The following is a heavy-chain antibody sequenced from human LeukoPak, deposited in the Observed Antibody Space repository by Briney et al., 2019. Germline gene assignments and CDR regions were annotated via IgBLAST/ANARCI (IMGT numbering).Heavy chain of an antibody. CDR1: GGSISSYY. V-gene: IGHV4-4*09. CDR3: ARHSDWRKRFDP. D-gene: IGHD3-9*01. Sequence: SETLSLTCTVSGGSISSYYWSWIRQPPGKGLEWIGYIYTSGSTNYNPSLKSRVTISVDTSKNQFSLKLSSVTAADTAVYYCARHSDWRKRFDPWGQGTLVTVSS. CDR2: IYTSGST. J-gene: IGHJ5*02.